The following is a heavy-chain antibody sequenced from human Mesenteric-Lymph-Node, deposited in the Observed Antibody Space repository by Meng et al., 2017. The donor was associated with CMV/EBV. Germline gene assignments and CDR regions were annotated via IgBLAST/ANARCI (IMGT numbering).Heavy chain of an antibody. CDR2: ISWDGAST. V-gene: IGHV3-43*01. Sequence: GESLKISCAASGFHFEDYTMFWVRQAPGKGLEWVSVISWDGASTRYADSVKGRFTISRDNSKNSLYLQMNSLRTEDSALYYCAKVFGAGYSTSWYLDSWGQGTLVTVSS. CDR3: AKVFGAGYSTSWYLDS. D-gene: IGHD6-13*01. CDR1: GFHFEDYT. J-gene: IGHJ4*02.